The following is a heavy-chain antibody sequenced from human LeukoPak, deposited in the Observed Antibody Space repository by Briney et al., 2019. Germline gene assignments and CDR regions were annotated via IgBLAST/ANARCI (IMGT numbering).Heavy chain of an antibody. V-gene: IGHV5-51*01. J-gene: IGHJ4*02. CDR2: IYPGDSAT. CDR3: ARPKYSRSRAFDY. Sequence: GESLKISCRDSGNNFTTSLIVWVRQMPGKGLEWMGVIYPGDSATTYSPSFQGQVTFSVDKSSRTAYLQWSSLRASNTAIYYCARPKYSRSRAFDYRGQGTPVTVSS. CDR1: GNNFTTSL. D-gene: IGHD5-12*01.